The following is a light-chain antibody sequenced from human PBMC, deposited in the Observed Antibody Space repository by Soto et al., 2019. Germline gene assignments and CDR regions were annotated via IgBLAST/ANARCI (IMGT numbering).Light chain of an antibody. J-gene: IGKJ3*01. CDR1: QSVSSN. CDR3: QQYNNWPPVT. CDR2: GAS. V-gene: IGKV3-15*01. Sequence: EIVMTQSPATLSVSPGERATLSCRASQSVSSNLAWYQQRPGQAPRLLIYGASTRATGIPARFSGSGSGTEFTLTISSLQSEDFAVYFCQQYNNWPPVTFGPGTKVDI.